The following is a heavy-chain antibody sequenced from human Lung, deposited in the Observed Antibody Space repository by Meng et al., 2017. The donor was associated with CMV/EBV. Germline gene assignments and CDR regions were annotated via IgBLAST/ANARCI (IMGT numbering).Heavy chain of an antibody. D-gene: IGHD1-26*01. Sequence: RLESGGGCCHPVGYLSRSCCGSGISHTNNAMSWVRQAPGKGREWGSAIEGSNANTHYADSGKGRFAISRDASTNTLYLQMNNLRAEDTAIYYCAKDIFRWAFDYWGHGTLVTVSS. J-gene: IGHJ4*01. CDR2: IEGSNANT. CDR3: AKDIFRWAFDY. CDR1: GISHTNNA. V-gene: IGHV3-23*01.